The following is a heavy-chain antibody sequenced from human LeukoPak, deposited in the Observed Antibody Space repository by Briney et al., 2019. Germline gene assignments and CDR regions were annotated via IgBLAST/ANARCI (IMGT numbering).Heavy chain of an antibody. J-gene: IGHJ4*02. CDR1: GDSLNSYY. V-gene: IGHV4-59*01. CDR2: VFYSGSS. CDR3: AGRAARFFDY. Sequence: SETLSLTCTVSGDSLNSYYWSWIRQPPGGGLQWIGYVFYSGSSNYNASLRSRVAISADTSKNQFSLKLTSVTAADTAVYYCAGRAARFFDYWGQGILVTVSS. D-gene: IGHD6-25*01.